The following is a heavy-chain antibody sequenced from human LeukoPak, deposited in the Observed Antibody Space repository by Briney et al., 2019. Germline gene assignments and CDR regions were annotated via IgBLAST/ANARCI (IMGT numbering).Heavy chain of an antibody. J-gene: IGHJ4*02. CDR2: IYYSGTT. CDR1: GGSISRYY. CDR3: ARHRWELQLGFDS. Sequence: VKPSETLSLTCTVSGGSISRYYWSWIRQRPGKGLEWIGYIYYSGTTNYNPSLKSRITISVDTSKNQFSLKLSSVTAADTAVYYCARHRWELQLGFDSWGQGILVTVSS. D-gene: IGHD1-26*01. V-gene: IGHV4-59*08.